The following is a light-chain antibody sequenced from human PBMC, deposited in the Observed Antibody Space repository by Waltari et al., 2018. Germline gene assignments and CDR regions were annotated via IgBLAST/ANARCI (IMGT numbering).Light chain of an antibody. V-gene: IGKV3-15*01. CDR2: GAS. CDR3: QQYSNWPPLT. J-gene: IGKJ4*01. CDR1: QSISDY. Sequence: EIVMTQSPATLSVSQGERATLSCRASQSISDYLAWYQQKPGQAPRLLIYGASIRATGIPARFSGSGSGTDFTLTISSLQSEDFAVYFCQQYSNWPPLTFGGGTKVDFK.